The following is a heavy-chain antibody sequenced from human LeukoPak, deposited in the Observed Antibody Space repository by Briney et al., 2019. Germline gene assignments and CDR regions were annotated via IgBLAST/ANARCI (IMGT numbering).Heavy chain of an antibody. CDR3: ARDLKYYDSSGFDF. CDR2: ISSSGSYI. CDR1: GFTFSSYG. D-gene: IGHD3-22*01. V-gene: IGHV3-21*01. J-gene: IGHJ4*02. Sequence: PGGSLRLSCAASGFTFSSYGMNWVRQAPGKGPEWVSGISSSGSYIYYTDSVKGRFTISRDNAKNSLSLQMNSLRVEDTAVYYCARDLKYYDSSGFDFWGQGTLVTVSP.